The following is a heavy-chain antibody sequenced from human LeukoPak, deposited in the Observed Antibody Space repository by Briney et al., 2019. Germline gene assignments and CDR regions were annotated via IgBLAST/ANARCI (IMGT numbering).Heavy chain of an antibody. Sequence: GGSLRLSCAASGFTFSSYAMSWVRQAPGKGLEWVSAISGSGGSTYYADSVKGRFTISRDNSKSTLYLQMNSLRAEDTAVYYCAKAGGWGYSSGWYFDYWGQGTLVTVSS. D-gene: IGHD6-19*01. J-gene: IGHJ4*02. CDR3: AKAGGWGYSSGWYFDY. CDR2: ISGSGGST. CDR1: GFTFSSYA. V-gene: IGHV3-23*01.